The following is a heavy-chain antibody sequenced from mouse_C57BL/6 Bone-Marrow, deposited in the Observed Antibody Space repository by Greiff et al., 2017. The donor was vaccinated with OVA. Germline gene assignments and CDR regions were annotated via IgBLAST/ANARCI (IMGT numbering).Heavy chain of an antibody. CDR3: TPYGPFAY. Sequence: VQLKESGAELVRPGASVKLSCTASGFNIKDDYMHWVKQRPEQGLEWIGWIDPENGDTEYASKFPGQATITADTSSNTAYLQLSSLTSEDTAVYYCTPYGPFAYWGQGTLVTVSA. CDR1: GFNIKDDY. J-gene: IGHJ3*01. D-gene: IGHD1-1*02. CDR2: IDPENGDT. V-gene: IGHV14-4*01.